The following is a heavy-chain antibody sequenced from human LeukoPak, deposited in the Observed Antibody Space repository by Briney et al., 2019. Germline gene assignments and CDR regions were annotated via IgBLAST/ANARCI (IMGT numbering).Heavy chain of an antibody. V-gene: IGHV3-48*01. D-gene: IGHD5-12*01. Sequence: PGGSLRLSCAASGFTFSSYSMNWVRQAPGKGLEWVSYISSSSSTIYYADSVKGRFTISRYNAKNSLYLQMNSLRAEDMALYYCAKGGKVVANWYFDLWGRGTLVTVSS. J-gene: IGHJ2*01. CDR2: ISSSSSTI. CDR3: AKGGKVVANWYFDL. CDR1: GFTFSSYS.